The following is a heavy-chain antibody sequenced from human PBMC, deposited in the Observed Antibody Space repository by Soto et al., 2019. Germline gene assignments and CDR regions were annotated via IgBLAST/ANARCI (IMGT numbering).Heavy chain of an antibody. J-gene: IGHJ3*01. V-gene: IGHV3-23*01. Sequence: EVQLLESGGGLVQPGGSLRLSCAASGITFTGYAWGWVRQPPGRGWEWASTISTSGTNTYYADSVRGRFTISRDNSMDTLYLRMNSLRAEDTALYYCAKAVHSTGWSKNDVWGQGTMVTVSS. CDR1: GITFTGYA. CDR3: AKAVHSTGWSKNDV. D-gene: IGHD6-19*01. CDR2: ISTSGTNT.